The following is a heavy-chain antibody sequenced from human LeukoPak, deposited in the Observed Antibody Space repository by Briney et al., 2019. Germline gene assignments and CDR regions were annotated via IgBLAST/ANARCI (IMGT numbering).Heavy chain of an antibody. CDR2: INLRGSGT. V-gene: IGHV3-23*01. CDR3: AKEFSVYDSYVFDS. CDR1: GFPFSSYA. J-gene: IGHJ4*02. D-gene: IGHD5/OR15-5a*01. Sequence: GGSLTLFCAAWGFPFSSYAMSWVREAPGRGLEGVSGINLRGSGTYYARSVKGRFTISRDNSKNTLYLQMNGLRAEDTALYYCAKEFSVYDSYVFDSWGRGTLVTVSS.